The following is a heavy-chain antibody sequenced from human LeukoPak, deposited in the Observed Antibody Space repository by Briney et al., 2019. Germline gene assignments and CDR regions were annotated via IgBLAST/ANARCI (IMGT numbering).Heavy chain of an antibody. CDR2: INHRGST. J-gene: IGHJ3*02. CDR1: GGSFSDYY. CDR3: ATYSTGFDI. V-gene: IGHV4-34*01. Sequence: PSQTLSLTCAVYGGSFSDYYWTWIRQPPGKGLEWIGEINHRGSTHYNPSLKSRVTISVDTSKKQFSLKLSSVTAADTAVYYCATYSTGFDIWGQGTVVTVSS. D-gene: IGHD6-19*01.